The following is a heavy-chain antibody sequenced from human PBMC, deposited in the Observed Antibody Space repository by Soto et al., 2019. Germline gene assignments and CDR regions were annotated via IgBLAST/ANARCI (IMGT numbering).Heavy chain of an antibody. J-gene: IGHJ4*02. Sequence: GGSLRLSCAASGFTFSNYWMHWVRQAPGKGLVWVSRIYNDGSSTSYADSVKGRFTISRDNAKNMLYLQMSSLRAEDTAVYYCARCEGSASYAPKLSYYWGQGIRVTVAS. CDR1: GFTFSNYW. D-gene: IGHD6-19*01. V-gene: IGHV3-74*01. CDR3: ARCEGSASYAPKLSYY. CDR2: IYNDGSST.